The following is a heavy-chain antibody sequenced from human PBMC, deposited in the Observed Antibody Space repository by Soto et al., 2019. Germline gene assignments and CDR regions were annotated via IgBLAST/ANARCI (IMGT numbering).Heavy chain of an antibody. V-gene: IGHV1-18*01. J-gene: IGHJ5*02. D-gene: IGHD3-9*01. CDR3: ARDFYDILTRNWFDP. CDR2: ISANNGNT. CDR1: GYTLSSYG. Sequence: VKGSCKASGYTLSSYGGSWGRQAPGQGLEWMGWISANNGNTNYAQKLQGRVTMTTDTSTSTAYMELRSLRSDDTAVYYCARDFYDILTRNWFDPWGQGTLVTVSS.